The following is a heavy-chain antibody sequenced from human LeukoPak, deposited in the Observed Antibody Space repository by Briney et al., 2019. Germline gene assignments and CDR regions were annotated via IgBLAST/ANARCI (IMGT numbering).Heavy chain of an antibody. V-gene: IGHV5-51*01. CDR2: IYPGDSYT. J-gene: IGHJ6*03. CDR3: ARLRKGSVRDFWSGQNIGSHYYYMDV. CDR1: GYSFTSYW. D-gene: IGHD3-3*01. Sequence: PGESLKISCKGSGYSFTSYWIGWVRQMPGKGLEWMGIIYPGDSYTRYSPSFQGHVTISADKSISTAYLQWSSLKASDTAMYYCARLRKGSVRDFWSGQNIGSHYYYMDVWGKGTTVTVSS.